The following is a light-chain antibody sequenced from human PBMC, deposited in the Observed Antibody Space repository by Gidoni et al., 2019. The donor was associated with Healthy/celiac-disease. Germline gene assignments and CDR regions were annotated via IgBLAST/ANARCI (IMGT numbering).Light chain of an antibody. V-gene: IGLV3-9*01. CDR2: RDS. CDR1: NIGSKI. J-gene: IGLJ2*01. CDR3: QVWDNSTVV. Sequence: SYELTQPLSVSVALGQTARITCGRNNIGSKIVHWYQQKPGQAPVLVIYRDSNRPSGIPERFSGSNSGNTATLTISRAQAGDEADYYCQVWDNSTVVFGGGTKLTVL.